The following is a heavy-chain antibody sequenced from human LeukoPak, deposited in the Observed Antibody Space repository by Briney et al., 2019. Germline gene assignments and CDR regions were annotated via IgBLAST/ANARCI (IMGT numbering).Heavy chain of an antibody. CDR1: GFTFDDYA. D-gene: IGHD2-8*01. J-gene: IGHJ3*02. Sequence: GGSLRLSCAASGFTFDDYAMHWVWQAPGKGLEWVSGISWNSGSIGYADSVKGRFTISRDNAKNSLYLQMNSLRAEDTALYYCAKDLYCTNGVCPHGGAFDIWGQGTMVTVSS. CDR2: ISWNSGSI. V-gene: IGHV3-9*01. CDR3: AKDLYCTNGVCPHGGAFDI.